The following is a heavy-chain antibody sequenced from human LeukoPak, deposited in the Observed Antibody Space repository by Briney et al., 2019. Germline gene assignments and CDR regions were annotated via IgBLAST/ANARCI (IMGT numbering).Heavy chain of an antibody. CDR3: ARVHYSGSYYFDY. J-gene: IGHJ4*02. CDR1: GGSISSGDYY. CDR2: IYYSGST. Sequence: TSETLSLTCTVSGGSISSGDYYWSWIRQPPGKGLEWIGYIYYSGSTYYNPSFKSRVTISVDTSKNQFSLKLSSVTAADTAVYYCARVHYSGSYYFDYWGQGTLVTVSS. D-gene: IGHD1-26*01. V-gene: IGHV4-30-4*01.